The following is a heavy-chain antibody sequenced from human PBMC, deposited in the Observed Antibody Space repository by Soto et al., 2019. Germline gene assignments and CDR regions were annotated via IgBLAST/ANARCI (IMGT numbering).Heavy chain of an antibody. D-gene: IGHD6-19*01. J-gene: IGHJ4*02. CDR2: IDPSDSYT. Sequence: GESLKISCKGSGYSFTSYWISWVRQMPGKGLEWMGRIDPSDSYTNYSPSFQGHVTISADKSISTAYLQWSSLKASDTAMYYCARVGSTRYSSGRYYFDYWGQGTLVTVSS. CDR1: GYSFTSYW. V-gene: IGHV5-10-1*01. CDR3: ARVGSTRYSSGRYYFDY.